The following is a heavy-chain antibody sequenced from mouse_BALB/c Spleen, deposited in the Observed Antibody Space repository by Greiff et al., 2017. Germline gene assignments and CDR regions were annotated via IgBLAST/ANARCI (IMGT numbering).Heavy chain of an antibody. V-gene: IGHV2-9*02. CDR1: GFSLTSYG. CDR3: ARDPYYGSSGAMDY. Sequence: VQLQQSGPGLVAPSQSLSITCTVSGFSLTSYGVHWVRQPPGKGLEWLGVIWAGGSTNYNSALMSRLSISKDNSKSQVFLKMNSLQTDDTAMYYCARDPYYGSSGAMDYWGQGTSVTVSS. J-gene: IGHJ4*01. CDR2: IWAGGST. D-gene: IGHD1-1*01.